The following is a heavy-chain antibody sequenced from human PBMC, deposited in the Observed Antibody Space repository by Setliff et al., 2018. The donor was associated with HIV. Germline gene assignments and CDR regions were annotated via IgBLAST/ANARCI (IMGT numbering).Heavy chain of an antibody. CDR3: ARDFCGSSCSSGYGYFDH. V-gene: IGHV3-11*01. CDR2: ISGSGTTI. J-gene: IGHJ4*02. Sequence: GGSLRLSCAASGFTFSHYYMSWIRQAPGKGLQWVSDISGSGTTIYYADSVKGRFTISRDNAKNSLYLQMNSLRADDTAVYYCARDFCGSSCSSGYGYFDHWGQGTLVTVSS. CDR1: GFTFSHYY. D-gene: IGHD2-15*01.